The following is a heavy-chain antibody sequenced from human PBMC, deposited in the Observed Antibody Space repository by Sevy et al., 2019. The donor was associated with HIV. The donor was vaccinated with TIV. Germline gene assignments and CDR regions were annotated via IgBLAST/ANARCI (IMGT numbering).Heavy chain of an antibody. Sequence: GGSLRLSCVASGFTFSTYVMHWVRQAPGKGLEWVAVIWHDGSNEYYADSVKGRLTISRDNSKNTLYLQMNSLRVEDTAVYYCASEAGYGASSRPFDYWGQGTLVTVSS. D-gene: IGHD4-17*01. V-gene: IGHV3-33*08. CDR3: ASEAGYGASSRPFDY. CDR2: IWHDGSNE. CDR1: GFTFSTYV. J-gene: IGHJ4*02.